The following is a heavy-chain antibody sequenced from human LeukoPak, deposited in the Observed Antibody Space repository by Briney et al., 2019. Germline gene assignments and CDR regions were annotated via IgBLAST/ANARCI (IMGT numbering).Heavy chain of an antibody. CDR3: ARDRYYYDSSGYYNWFDP. V-gene: IGHV4-4*07. Sequence: PSETLSLTCTISGGSISSYYWSWIRQPAGKGLEWIGCLYTSGSTNYNPSLKSRVTMSVDTSKNQFSLKLSSVTAADTAVYYCARDRYYYDSSGYYNWFDPWGQGTLVTVSS. CDR2: LYTSGST. CDR1: GGSISSYY. J-gene: IGHJ5*02. D-gene: IGHD3-22*01.